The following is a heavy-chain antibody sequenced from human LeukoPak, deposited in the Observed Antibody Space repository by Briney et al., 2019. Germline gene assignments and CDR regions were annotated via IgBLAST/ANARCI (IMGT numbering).Heavy chain of an antibody. Sequence: SETLSLTCTVSGYSISTGYYWDWIRQPPGKGLEWIGTFYHGGSTYYNPSLKTRLTMSVDTSKNQFSLKLSSVTAADTAVYYCSRETFYYGSGSYYNPLDSWGQGTLVTVSS. V-gene: IGHV4-38-2*02. J-gene: IGHJ4*02. CDR1: GYSISTGYY. CDR3: SRETFYYGSGSYYNPLDS. D-gene: IGHD3-10*01. CDR2: FYHGGST.